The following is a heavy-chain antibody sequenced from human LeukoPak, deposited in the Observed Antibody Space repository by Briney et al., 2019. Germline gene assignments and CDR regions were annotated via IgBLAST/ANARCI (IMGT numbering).Heavy chain of an antibody. V-gene: IGHV4-30-2*01. D-gene: IGHD2-15*01. CDR3: APLGYCSGGSCPSHYGMDV. CDR1: GGSISSGGYS. Sequence: SQTLSLTCAVSGGSISSGGYSWSWIRQPPGKGLEWIGYIYHSGSTYYNPSLKSRVTISVDTSKNQFSLKLSSVTAADTAVYYCAPLGYCSGGSCPSHYGMDVWGQGTTVTVSS. J-gene: IGHJ6*02. CDR2: IYHSGST.